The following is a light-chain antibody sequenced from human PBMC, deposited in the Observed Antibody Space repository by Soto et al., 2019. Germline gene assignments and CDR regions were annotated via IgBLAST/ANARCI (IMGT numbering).Light chain of an antibody. CDR2: DVS. CDR1: QSVSSN. CDR3: QQYDDWPPVT. Sequence: EIVMTQSPATLSVSPGERATLYCRASQSVSSNLAWYQQKPGQAPRLLIYDVSTRATGIPARFSGSGSGTEFTLTISSLQSGDFAVYYCQQYDDWPPVTFGGGTKVDIK. V-gene: IGKV3-15*01. J-gene: IGKJ4*01.